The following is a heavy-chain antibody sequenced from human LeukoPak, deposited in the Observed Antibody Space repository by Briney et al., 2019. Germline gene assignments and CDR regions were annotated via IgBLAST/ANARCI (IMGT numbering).Heavy chain of an antibody. V-gene: IGHV3-21*01. Sequence: GGSLRLSCAASGFTFSSYSMNWVRQAPGKGLEWVSPISSSSSYIYYADSVKGRFTISRDNAKNSLYLQMNSLRAEDTAVYYCARDGGYCSGGSCYVGYWFDPWGQGTLVTVSS. CDR1: GFTFSSYS. J-gene: IGHJ5*02. CDR3: ARDGGYCSGGSCYVGYWFDP. D-gene: IGHD2-15*01. CDR2: ISSSSSYI.